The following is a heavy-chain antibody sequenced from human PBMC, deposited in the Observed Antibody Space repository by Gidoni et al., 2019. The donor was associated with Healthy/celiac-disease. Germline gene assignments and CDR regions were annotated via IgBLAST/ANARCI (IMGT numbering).Heavy chain of an antibody. Sequence: EVQLVESGGVVVQPGGSLRLSWAPSGFTFDDSTMHWVRQAPGKGLEWVYLISWAGSSTYYADSGKGRFTISRENSNNSLYLQMNSLRTEDTALYYCAKDFGVGFDYWGQGTLVTVSS. J-gene: IGHJ4*02. CDR2: ISWAGSST. CDR1: GFTFDDST. D-gene: IGHD3-10*01. V-gene: IGHV3-43*01. CDR3: AKDFGVGFDY.